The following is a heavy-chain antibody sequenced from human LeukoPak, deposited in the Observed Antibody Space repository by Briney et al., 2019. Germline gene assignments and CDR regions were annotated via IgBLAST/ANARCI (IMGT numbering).Heavy chain of an antibody. CDR3: ASSVWFGELYF. Sequence: SETLSLTCTVSGGSISSGDYYWSWIRQPPGKGLEWIGYIYYSGSTYYNPSLKSRVTISVDKSKNQFSLKLSSVTAADTAVYYCASSVWFGELYFWGQGTLVTVSS. V-gene: IGHV4-30-4*01. CDR1: GGSISSGDYY. CDR2: IYYSGST. D-gene: IGHD3-10*01. J-gene: IGHJ4*02.